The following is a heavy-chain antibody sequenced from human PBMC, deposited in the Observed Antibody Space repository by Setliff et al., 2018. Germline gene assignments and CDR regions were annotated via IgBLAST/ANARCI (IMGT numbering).Heavy chain of an antibody. D-gene: IGHD6-19*01. CDR2: IYIGGSA. CDR1: GGSISSYY. V-gene: IGHV4-4*07. J-gene: IGHJ6*03. Sequence: TLSLTCTVSGGSISSYYWSWVRQPAGKGLEWIGHIYIGGSANYNPSLKSRVTMSIDTSKNQFSLKLNSVTAADMAVYYCAREQWLDPPGYYYMDVWAKGTTVTVSS. CDR3: AREQWLDPPGYYYMDV.